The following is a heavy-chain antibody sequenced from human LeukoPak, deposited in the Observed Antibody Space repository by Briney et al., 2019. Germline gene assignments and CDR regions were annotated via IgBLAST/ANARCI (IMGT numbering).Heavy chain of an antibody. CDR1: GFTFSSYS. CDR2: ITASGTAM. CDR3: ASSGSCRFDY. D-gene: IGHD1-26*01. Sequence: GGSLRLSCAASGFTFSSYSMNWVRQAPGKGLEWVSHITASGTAMFYADSVKGRFTISRDNAKNSLYLQMNSLRDEDTAVYYCASSGSCRFDYWGQGTLVTVSS. V-gene: IGHV3-48*02. J-gene: IGHJ4*02.